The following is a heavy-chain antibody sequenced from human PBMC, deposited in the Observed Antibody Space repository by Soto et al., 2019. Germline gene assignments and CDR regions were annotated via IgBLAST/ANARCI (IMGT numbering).Heavy chain of an antibody. CDR2: IFYRGST. Sequence: SETLSLTSTGSGGSISNYYWSWIRQPPGRGLEWIGHIFYRGSTNYNPALKSRFTISVDTSKSQFSLKLSSVTAADTAVYYCAKDSGYNYGYFRWFDPWGQGTLVTVSS. V-gene: IGHV4-59*01. CDR3: AKDSGYNYGYFRWFDP. CDR1: GGSISNYY. D-gene: IGHD5-18*01. J-gene: IGHJ5*02.